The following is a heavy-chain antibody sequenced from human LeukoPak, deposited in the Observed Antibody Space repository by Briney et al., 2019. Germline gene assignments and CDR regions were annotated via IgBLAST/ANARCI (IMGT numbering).Heavy chain of an antibody. CDR3: VSFYETY. V-gene: IGHV3-30*04. J-gene: IGHJ4*02. D-gene: IGHD2/OR15-2a*01. Sequence: GGSLRLSCAASGFTFSSYAMHWVRQAPGKGLEWVALISYDGVNKYYADSVKGRFTISRDNSKNTVYLQMNSLRAEDTAVYYCVSFYETYWGRGTLVTVSS. CDR2: ISYDGVNK. CDR1: GFTFSSYA.